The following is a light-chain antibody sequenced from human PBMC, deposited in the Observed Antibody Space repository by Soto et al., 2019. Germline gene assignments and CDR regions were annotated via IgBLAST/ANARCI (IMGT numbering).Light chain of an antibody. CDR1: SSDVGGYNY. CDR2: DVN. CDR3: SSYTGSNTLVV. J-gene: IGLJ2*01. Sequence: QSALTQHASVSGSPGQSITISCTGTSSDVGGYNYVSWYQQHPGKAPKLMIYDVNDRPSGVSNRFSGSKSGNTASLTISGLQAEDEADYYCSSYTGSNTLVVFGGGTKLTVL. V-gene: IGLV2-14*01.